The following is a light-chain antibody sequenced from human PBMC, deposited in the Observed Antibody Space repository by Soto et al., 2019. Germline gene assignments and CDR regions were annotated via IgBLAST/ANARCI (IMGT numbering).Light chain of an antibody. Sequence: QSVLTQPASVSGSPGQSITVSRAGTSSDVGGYEYVSWYQQHPGKAPKLIIYDVSSRPSGVSNRFSGSKSGNTASLTISGLQAEDEADYYCSSYTDSNTLVVFGGGTKVTVL. CDR2: DVS. CDR3: SSYTDSNTLVV. J-gene: IGLJ2*01. V-gene: IGLV2-14*01. CDR1: SSDVGGYEY.